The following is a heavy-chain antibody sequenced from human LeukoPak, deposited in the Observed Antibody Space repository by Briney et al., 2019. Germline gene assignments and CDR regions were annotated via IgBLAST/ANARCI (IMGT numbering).Heavy chain of an antibody. Sequence: ASVKVSCKASGGTFSSDAISWVRQAPGQGLEWMGGIIPIFGTANYAQKFQGRVTITADESTSTAYMELSSLRSEDTAVYYCARATVTMVRGVPKEYYFDYWGQGTLVTVSS. CDR1: GGTFSSDA. CDR2: IIPIFGTA. D-gene: IGHD3-10*01. CDR3: ARATVTMVRGVPKEYYFDY. V-gene: IGHV1-69*13. J-gene: IGHJ4*02.